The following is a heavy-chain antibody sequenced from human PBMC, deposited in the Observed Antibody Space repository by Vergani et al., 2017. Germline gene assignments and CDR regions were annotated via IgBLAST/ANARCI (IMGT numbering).Heavy chain of an antibody. CDR2: ISWNSKSE. D-gene: IGHD2-8*01. V-gene: IGHV3-9*01. J-gene: IGHJ4*02. CDR1: GFIFDDYA. CDR3: AKDHGGYCTNGNCLFGS. Sequence: VQLVESGGGLVQPGRSLRLSCAASGFIFDDYAMHWVRQVPGKGLEWVSGISWNSKSEAYADSVKGRFAISRDNAKNSLYLQMNSLRPEDTAQYYCAKDHGGYCTNGNCLFGSWGQGTPVTVSS.